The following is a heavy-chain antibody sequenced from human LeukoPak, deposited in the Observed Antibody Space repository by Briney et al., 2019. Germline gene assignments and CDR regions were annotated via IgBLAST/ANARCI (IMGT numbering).Heavy chain of an antibody. CDR1: GGSFSDYY. CDR2: ISSSGSTI. J-gene: IGHJ6*03. V-gene: IGHV3-11*04. D-gene: IGHD2/OR15-2a*01. CDR3: AGNIGYMDV. Sequence: LSLTCAVYGGSFSDYYMSWIRQAPGKGLEWVSYISSSGSTIYYADSVKGRFTISRDNAKNSLYLQMNSLRAEDTAVYYCAGNIGYMDVWGKGTTVTVSS.